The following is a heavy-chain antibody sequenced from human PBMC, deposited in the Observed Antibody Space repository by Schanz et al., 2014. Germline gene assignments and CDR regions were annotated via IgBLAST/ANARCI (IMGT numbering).Heavy chain of an antibody. V-gene: IGHV4-4*02. J-gene: IGHJ4*02. CDR1: GDSIIRNNW. CDR3: AEEEPHGSGTVCLDH. D-gene: IGHD3-10*01. Sequence: QVRLQESGPGLVKPSGTLALTCAVSGDSIIRNNWWSWVRQAPGKGLEWIGEIHHGGGTNYNPSLKSRLTMSVDGSKSQFSLRLTSVTDADTAVYYCAEEEPHGSGTVCLDHWGQGTRVTVSS. CDR2: IHHGGGT.